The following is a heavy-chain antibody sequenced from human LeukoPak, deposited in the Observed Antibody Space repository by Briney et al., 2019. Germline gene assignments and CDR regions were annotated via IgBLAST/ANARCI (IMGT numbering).Heavy chain of an antibody. CDR1: GGSISSYY. D-gene: IGHD6-19*01. CDR2: IYYRGST. CDR3: AREADSSGWYGDAFDI. V-gene: IGHV4-59*01. Sequence: PSETLSLTCTVSGGSISSYYWSWIRQPPGKGLEWIGYIYYRGSTNYNPSLKSRVTISVDTSKNQFSLKLSSVTAADTAAYYCAREADSSGWYGDAFDIWGQGTMVTVSS. J-gene: IGHJ3*02.